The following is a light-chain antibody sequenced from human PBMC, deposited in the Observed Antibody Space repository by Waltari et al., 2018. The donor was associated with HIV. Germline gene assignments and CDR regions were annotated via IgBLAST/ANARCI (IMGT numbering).Light chain of an antibody. J-gene: IGLJ2*01. CDR1: ARHDFYA. CDR2: FNGDGSH. V-gene: IGLV4-69*01. Sequence: QPAVTQPPSASAALGASVQLTCTLSARHDFYAIAWHQPRPERAPRFLLEFNGDGSHSQGDGVPDRFSGSSSGAERFLTIFNLQSEDEADYYCQTWGTGTQVFGGGTKLTVL. CDR3: QTWGTGTQV.